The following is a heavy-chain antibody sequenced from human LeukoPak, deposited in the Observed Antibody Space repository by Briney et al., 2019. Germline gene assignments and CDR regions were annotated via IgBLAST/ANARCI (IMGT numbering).Heavy chain of an antibody. CDR1: GFTFSDYY. J-gene: IGHJ4*02. V-gene: IGHV3-11*01. CDR2: ISSSGRTI. CDR3: ARHYYHGGGHGGY. Sequence: TGGSLRLSCAASGFTFSDYYMSWIRQAPGKGLEWLSYISSSGRTIYYADSVKGRFTISRDNAKNSLYLQMNSLRVEDTAVYYCARHYYHGGGHGGYWGQGTLVTVSS. D-gene: IGHD3-10*01.